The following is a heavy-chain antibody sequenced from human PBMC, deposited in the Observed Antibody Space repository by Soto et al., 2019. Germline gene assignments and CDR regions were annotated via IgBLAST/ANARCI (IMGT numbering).Heavy chain of an antibody. D-gene: IGHD3-3*01. V-gene: IGHV3-21*01. J-gene: IGHJ6*03. Sequence: PVGSLRLSCAASGFTFSSYSMNWVRQAPGKGLEWVSSISSSSSYIYYADSVKGRFTISRDNAKNSLYLQMNSLRAEDTAVYYCARVLTYYDFGPHYYMDVWGKGTTVTVSS. CDR3: ARVLTYYDFGPHYYMDV. CDR2: ISSSSSYI. CDR1: GFTFSSYS.